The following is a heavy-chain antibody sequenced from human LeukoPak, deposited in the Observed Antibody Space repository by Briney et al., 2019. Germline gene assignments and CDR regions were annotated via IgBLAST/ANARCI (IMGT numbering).Heavy chain of an antibody. CDR1: GYTFTAYD. Sequence: ASVKVSCKPYGYTFTAYDINWLRQAAGQGLEWMGWMNPSSGRTSYSQQFQGRVTMTGDTSTRTAYMELSGLKSEDTAVYYCARGLGVAFHYSYFNLDFWGKGTTVTVSP. V-gene: IGHV1-8*02. CDR2: MNPSSGRT. D-gene: IGHD3-3*01. J-gene: IGHJ6*04. CDR3: ARGLGVAFHYSYFNLDF.